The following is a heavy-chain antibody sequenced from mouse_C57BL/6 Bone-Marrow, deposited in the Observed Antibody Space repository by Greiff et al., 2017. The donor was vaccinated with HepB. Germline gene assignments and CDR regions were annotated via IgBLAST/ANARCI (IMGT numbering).Heavy chain of an antibody. V-gene: IGHV10-1*01. CDR1: GFSFNTYA. Sequence: EVQVVESGGGLVQPKGSLKLSCAASGFSFNTYAMNWVRQAPGKGLEWVARIRSKSNNYATYYADSVKDRFTISRDDSESMLYLQMNNLKTEDTAMYYCVRRVFITRYWYFDVWGTGTTVTVSS. CDR3: VRRVFITRYWYFDV. J-gene: IGHJ1*03. CDR2: IRSKSNNYAT. D-gene: IGHD1-1*01.